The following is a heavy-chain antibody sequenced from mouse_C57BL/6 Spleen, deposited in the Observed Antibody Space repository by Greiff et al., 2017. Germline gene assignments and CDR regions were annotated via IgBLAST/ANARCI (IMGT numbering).Heavy chain of an antibody. V-gene: IGHV1-26*01. Sequence: EVPLQQSGPELVKPGASVKISCKASGYTFTDYYMNWVKQSHGKSLEWIGDINPNNGGTSYNQKFKGKDTLTVDKSSSTAYMELRSLTSEDSAVYYCARGTGKRFAYWGQGTLVTVSA. J-gene: IGHJ3*01. CDR1: GYTFTDYY. D-gene: IGHD4-1*01. CDR3: ARGTGKRFAY. CDR2: INPNNGGT.